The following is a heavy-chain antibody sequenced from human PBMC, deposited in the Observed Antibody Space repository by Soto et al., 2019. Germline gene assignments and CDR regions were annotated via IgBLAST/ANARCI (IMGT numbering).Heavy chain of an antibody. CDR2: INTYNGNT. J-gene: IGHJ4*01. D-gene: IGHD3-22*01. V-gene: IGHV1-18*01. Sequence: ASVKVSCKASGYTFNNYGISWVRQAPGQGFEWMGWINTYNGNTNYQQKFQDRVTLTADTPTSTAYMQLRSLRSDDTAVYYCAGDADDSSGYFWG. CDR3: AGDADDSSGYF. CDR1: GYTFNNYG.